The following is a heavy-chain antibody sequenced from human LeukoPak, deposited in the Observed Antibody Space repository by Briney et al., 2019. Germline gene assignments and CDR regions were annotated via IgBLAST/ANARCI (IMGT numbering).Heavy chain of an antibody. Sequence: SETLSLTCTVSGGSISSYYWSWIRQPPGKGQEWIGYIYYSGSTNYNPSLKSRVTISVDTSKNQFSLKLSSVTAADTAVYYCAREGTGMDVWGQGTTVTVSS. D-gene: IGHD3-10*01. J-gene: IGHJ6*02. CDR2: IYYSGST. CDR3: AREGTGMDV. CDR1: GGSISSYY. V-gene: IGHV4-59*01.